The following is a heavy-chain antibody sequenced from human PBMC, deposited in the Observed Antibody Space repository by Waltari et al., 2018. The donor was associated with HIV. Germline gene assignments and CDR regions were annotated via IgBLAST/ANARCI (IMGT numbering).Heavy chain of an antibody. J-gene: IGHJ3*02. V-gene: IGHV3-15*01. CDR2: IKSKTDGGTI. CDR3: TTEGSLPI. CDR1: GFTFSNPW. Sequence: EVPLVESGGGLVQSWGSIRISFAASGFTFSNPWVSWVSQAAGKGLEWVGRIKSKTDGGTIEYAAPVKGRFSISRDDSKNTLYLQMNSLKTEDTAMYYCTTEGSLPIWGQGTMVTVSS. D-gene: IGHD6-19*01.